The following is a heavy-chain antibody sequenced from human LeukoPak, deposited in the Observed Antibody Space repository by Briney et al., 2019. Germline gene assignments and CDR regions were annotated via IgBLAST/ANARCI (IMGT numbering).Heavy chain of an antibody. CDR2: INGSGGST. Sequence: GGSLRLSCAASGFTFSSYAMTWVRQAPGKGLEWVSDINGSGGSTYYADSVKGRFTISRDNSKNTLYLQMSSLRAEDTAVYFCATVKTYYDVLWAIMDVWGKGTTVTISS. CDR1: GFTFSSYA. V-gene: IGHV3-23*01. J-gene: IGHJ6*04. D-gene: IGHD3-16*01. CDR3: ATVKTYYDVLWAIMDV.